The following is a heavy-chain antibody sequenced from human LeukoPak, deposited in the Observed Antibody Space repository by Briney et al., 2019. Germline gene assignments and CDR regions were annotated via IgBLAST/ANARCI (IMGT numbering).Heavy chain of an antibody. V-gene: IGHV3-23*01. J-gene: IGHJ4*02. D-gene: IGHD3-3*01. CDR3: ARVPVLRFLEWLHGGYFDY. CDR2: ISGTGDTT. Sequence: PGGSLRLSCAASGFTFSSYAMNWVRQAPGKGLEWVSAISGTGDTTYYADSVKGRFTISRDNSKNTLYLQMNSLRAEDTAVYYCARVPVLRFLEWLHGGYFDYWGQGTLVTVSS. CDR1: GFTFSSYA.